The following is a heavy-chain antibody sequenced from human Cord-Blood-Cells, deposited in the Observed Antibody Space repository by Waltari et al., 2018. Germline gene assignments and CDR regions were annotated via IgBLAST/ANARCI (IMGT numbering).Heavy chain of an antibody. V-gene: IGHV4-34*01. CDR1: GGSFSGSY. J-gene: IGHJ4*02. CDR3: ARGTDWADY. CDR2: INHSGST. Sequence: QVQLQQWGAGLLKPSETLSLTCAVSGGSFSGSYWSWIRQPPGKGLEWIGEINHSGSTNYNPSLKSRVTISVDTSKNQFSLKLSSVTAADTAVYYCARGTDWADYWGQGTLVTVSS. D-gene: IGHD3-9*01.